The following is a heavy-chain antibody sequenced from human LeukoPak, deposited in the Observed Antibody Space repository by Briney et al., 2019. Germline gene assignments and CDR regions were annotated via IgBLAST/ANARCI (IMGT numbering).Heavy chain of an antibody. J-gene: IGHJ4*02. V-gene: IGHV3-21*01. CDR2: ISSSSSYI. D-gene: IGHD3-3*01. Sequence: GGSLRLSCAASGFTFSSYSMNWVRQAPGKGLEWVSSISSSSSYIYYADSVKGRFTISRDNAKNSLYLQMNGLRAEDTAVYYCARDYDFWSGYPSYYFDYWGQGTLVTVSS. CDR3: ARDYDFWSGYPSYYFDY. CDR1: GFTFSSYS.